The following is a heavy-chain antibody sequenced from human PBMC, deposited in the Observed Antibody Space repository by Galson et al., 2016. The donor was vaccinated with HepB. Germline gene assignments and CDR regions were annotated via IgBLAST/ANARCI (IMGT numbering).Heavy chain of an antibody. CDR3: AKERLVRRIFDH. J-gene: IGHJ4*02. V-gene: IGHV3-23*01. Sequence: SLRLSCAASGFVFSNFGLSWVRQAPGKGLEWVASISTRRTTYYSDSVQGRFPFSRDNSNNTLYLQMNGLRAEDTAVYYCAKERLVRRIFDHWGQGTLLTVSS. CDR2: ISTRRTT. CDR1: GFVFSNFG. D-gene: IGHD1-1*01.